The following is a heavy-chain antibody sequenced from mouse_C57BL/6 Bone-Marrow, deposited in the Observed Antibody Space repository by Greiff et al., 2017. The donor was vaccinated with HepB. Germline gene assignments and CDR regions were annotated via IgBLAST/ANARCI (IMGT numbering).Heavy chain of an antibody. V-gene: IGHV1-5*01. J-gene: IGHJ2*01. CDR3: TGYYGSTFFDY. Sequence: EVKLVESGTVLARPGASVKMSCKTSGYTFTSYWMHWVKQRPGQGLEWTGAIYPGNSDTSYNQKFKGKAKLTAVTSASTAYMELSSLTNEDSAVYYCTGYYGSTFFDYWGQGTTLTVSS. D-gene: IGHD1-1*01. CDR2: IYPGNSDT. CDR1: GYTFTSYW.